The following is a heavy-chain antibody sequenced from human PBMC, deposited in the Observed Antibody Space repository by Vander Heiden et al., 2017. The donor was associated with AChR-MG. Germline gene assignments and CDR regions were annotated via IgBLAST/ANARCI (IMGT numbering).Heavy chain of an antibody. J-gene: IGHJ4*02. CDR2: IIPIFGTA. Sequence: QVQLVQSGAEVKKPGSSVQVSCKASVGTFSSYAISWVRQAPGQGLEWMGGIIPIFGTANYAQKFQGRVTITADESTSTAYMELSSLRSEDTAVYYCARVNLGLWYYFDYWGQGTLVTVSS. D-gene: IGHD3-10*01. CDR3: ARVNLGLWYYFDY. V-gene: IGHV1-69*01. CDR1: VGTFSSYA.